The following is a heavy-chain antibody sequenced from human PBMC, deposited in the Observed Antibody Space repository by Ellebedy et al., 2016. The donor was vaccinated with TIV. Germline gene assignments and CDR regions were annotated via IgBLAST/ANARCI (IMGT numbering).Heavy chain of an antibody. CDR2: IYYSGST. CDR3: ARLRHYGGDSVWFFDL. J-gene: IGHJ2*01. CDR1: GDSMSNYY. D-gene: IGHD4-23*01. Sequence: MPSETLSLTCTVSGDSMSNYYWSWIRQPPGKPLEWIGYIYYSGSTHYNPSLKSRVTISLDTSKTQFSLRLTSVTAADTAVYYCARLRHYGGDSVWFFDLWGRGTLVTVSS. V-gene: IGHV4-59*08.